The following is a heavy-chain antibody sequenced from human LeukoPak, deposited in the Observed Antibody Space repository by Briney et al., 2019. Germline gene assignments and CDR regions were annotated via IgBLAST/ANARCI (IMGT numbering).Heavy chain of an antibody. CDR3: ATTKGGGSGSYYRPTSDAFDI. J-gene: IGHJ3*02. CDR1: GGSFSGYY. CDR2: INHSGST. Sequence: SETLSLTCAVYGGSFSGYYWSWIRQPPGKGLEWIGEINHSGSTNYNPSLKSRVTISVDTSKNQFSLKLSSVTAADTAVYYCATTKGGGSGSYYRPTSDAFDIWGQGTMVTVSS. D-gene: IGHD3-10*01. V-gene: IGHV4-34*01.